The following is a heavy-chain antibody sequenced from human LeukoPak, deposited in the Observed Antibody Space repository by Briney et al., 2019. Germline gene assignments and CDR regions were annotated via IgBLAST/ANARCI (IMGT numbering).Heavy chain of an antibody. Sequence: QPGGSLRLSCAASGFTVSSNYMSWVRQAPGKGLEWVSVIYSGGSTYYADSVKGRFTISRDNSMNTLYLQMNSLRAEDTAVYFCAKGRDSSGRQYFQHWGQGTLVTVSS. CDR3: AKGRDSSGRQYFQH. CDR2: IYSGGST. CDR1: GFTVSSNY. V-gene: IGHV3-53*01. J-gene: IGHJ1*01. D-gene: IGHD3-22*01.